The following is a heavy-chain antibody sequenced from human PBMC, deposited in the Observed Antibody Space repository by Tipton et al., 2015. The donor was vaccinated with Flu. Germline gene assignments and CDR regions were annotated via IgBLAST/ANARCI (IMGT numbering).Heavy chain of an antibody. CDR3: ARVTKYYYGSSGYYVDY. J-gene: IGHJ4*02. Sequence: TLSLTCTVSGGSISSGDYYWSWIRQPPGKGLEWIGYIYYSGSTYYNPSLKSRVMISVDTSKNHFSLELSSVTAADTAVYHCARVTKYYYGSSGYYVDYWGQGTLATVSS. CDR1: GGSISSGDYY. V-gene: IGHV4-30-4*01. D-gene: IGHD3-22*01. CDR2: IYYSGST.